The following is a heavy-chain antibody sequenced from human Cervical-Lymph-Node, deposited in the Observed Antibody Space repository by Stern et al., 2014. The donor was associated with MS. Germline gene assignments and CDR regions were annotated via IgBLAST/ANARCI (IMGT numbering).Heavy chain of an antibody. D-gene: IGHD5-12*01. CDR3: ARGATINDFDF. CDR2: IYYTGST. Sequence: QLQLQESGPGLVKPSQTVSLTCTVSGASVSSSGYYWSWIRQHPGKGLEWIGYIYYTGSTYYNPSRKSRVTISLDTSKNRFSLRLSSVTAADTAVYFCARGATINDFDFWGQGTLVTVSS. CDR1: GASVSSSGYY. V-gene: IGHV4-31*03. J-gene: IGHJ4*02.